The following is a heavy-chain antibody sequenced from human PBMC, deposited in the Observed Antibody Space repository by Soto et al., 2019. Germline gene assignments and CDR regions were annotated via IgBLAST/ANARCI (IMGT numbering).Heavy chain of an antibody. J-gene: IGHJ6*02. CDR1: GGSISSGGYC. Sequence: PSETLSLTCAVSGGSISSGGYCWSWIRQPPGKGLEWIGYIYHSGSTYYNPSLKSRVTISVDRSKNQFSLKLSSVTAADTAVYYCARAPYDFWSGYHNGMDVWGQGTTVTVSS. CDR2: IYHSGST. V-gene: IGHV4-30-2*01. D-gene: IGHD3-3*01. CDR3: ARAPYDFWSGYHNGMDV.